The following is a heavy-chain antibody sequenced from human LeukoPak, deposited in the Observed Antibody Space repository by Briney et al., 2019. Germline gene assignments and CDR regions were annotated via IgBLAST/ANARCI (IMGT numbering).Heavy chain of an antibody. V-gene: IGHV3-23*01. CDR1: VFTFSSYA. J-gene: IGHJ5*02. CDR3: AKDSLVVDPNWFDP. CDR2: ISGSGSST. Sequence: GGPLRLSCAASVFTFSSYAMSWVRQAPGKGLKWVSAISGSGSSTYYADSVKGRFTISRDNSKNTLYLQMNSLRAEDTAVYYCAKDSLVVDPNWFDPWGQGTLVTVSS. D-gene: IGHD2-2*01.